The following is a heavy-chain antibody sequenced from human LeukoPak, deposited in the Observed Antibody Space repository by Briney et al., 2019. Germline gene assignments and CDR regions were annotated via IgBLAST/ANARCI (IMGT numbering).Heavy chain of an antibody. V-gene: IGHV3-7*01. CDR2: IKQDGSEK. D-gene: IGHD2-2*01. CDR3: AREYCSSTSCYAGLYYFDY. Sequence: GGSLRLSCAASGFTFSSHWMSWVRQAPGKGLEWVANIKQDGSEKYYVDSVKGRFTISRDNAKNSLYLQMNSLRAEDTAVYYCAREYCSSTSCYAGLYYFDYWGQGTLVTVSS. CDR1: GFTFSSHW. J-gene: IGHJ4*02.